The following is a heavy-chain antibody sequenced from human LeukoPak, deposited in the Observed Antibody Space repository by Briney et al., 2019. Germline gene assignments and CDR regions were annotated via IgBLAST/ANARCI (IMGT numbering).Heavy chain of an antibody. V-gene: IGHV1-69*13. CDR2: IIPIFGTA. J-gene: IGHJ4*02. D-gene: IGHD3-9*01. Sequence: SVKVSCKASGGTFSSYAISRVRQAPGQGLEWMGGIIPIFGTANYAQKFQGRVTITADESTSTAYMELSSLRSEDTAVYYCAREKYYDILTGYYVDYWGQGTLVTVSS. CDR3: AREKYYDILTGYYVDY. CDR1: GGTFSSYA.